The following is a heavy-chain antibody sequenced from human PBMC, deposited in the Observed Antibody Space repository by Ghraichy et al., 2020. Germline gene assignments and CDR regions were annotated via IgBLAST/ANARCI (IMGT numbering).Heavy chain of an antibody. D-gene: IGHD4-17*01. CDR2: ISVYNANA. CDR3: GSTDFDY. CDR1: GYTSSRYG. Sequence: ASVKVSCKASGYTSSRYGISWVRQAPGQGLEWMAWISVYNANAHYAQNLQNRATVTPDTSTSTVYMELRSLRSDDTAIYYCGSTDFDYWGQGTLVIVSS. J-gene: IGHJ4*02. V-gene: IGHV1-18*01.